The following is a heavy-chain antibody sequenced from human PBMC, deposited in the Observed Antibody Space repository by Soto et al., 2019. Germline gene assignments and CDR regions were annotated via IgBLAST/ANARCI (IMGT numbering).Heavy chain of an antibody. CDR1: GYTFTTYG. CDR2: ISAYNGKT. CDR3: AWQQWLYYYYGMDV. Sequence: QVQLVQSGAEVKKPGASVKVSCKASGYTFTTYGISWVRQAPGQGLERMGWISAYNGKTNYAQKIQGRITMTTDTSTSTAYMELRSLRSDDTAVYYCAWQQWLYYYYGMDVWGQGTTVTVSS. J-gene: IGHJ6*02. V-gene: IGHV1-18*01. D-gene: IGHD6-19*01.